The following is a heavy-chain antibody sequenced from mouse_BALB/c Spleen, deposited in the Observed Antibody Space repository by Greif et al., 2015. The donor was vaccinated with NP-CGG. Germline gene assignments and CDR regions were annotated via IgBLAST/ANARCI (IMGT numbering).Heavy chain of an antibody. Sequence: QVQLQQSGAELVKPGASVKMSCKASGYTFTSYWMHWVKQRPGQGLEWIGVIGPSDSYTSYNQKFKGKATLTVDTSSSAAYMQLSSLTSEDSAVYYCTRGDGNYSWFAYWGQGTLVTVSA. J-gene: IGHJ3*01. CDR2: IGPSDSYT. D-gene: IGHD2-1*01. CDR3: TRGDGNYSWFAY. CDR1: GYTFTSYW. V-gene: IGHV1S127*01.